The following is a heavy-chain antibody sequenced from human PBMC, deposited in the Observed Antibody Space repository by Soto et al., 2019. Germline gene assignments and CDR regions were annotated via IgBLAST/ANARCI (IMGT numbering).Heavy chain of an antibody. V-gene: IGHV3-30*18. CDR3: AKTIVVVPAASVGYYYMDV. CDR1: GFTFSSYG. Sequence: GGSLRLSCAASGFTFSSYGMHWVRQAPGKGLEWVAVISYDGSNKYYADSVKGRFTISRDNSKNTLYLQMNSLRAEDTAVYYCAKTIVVVPAASVGYYYMDVWGKGTTVTVSS. D-gene: IGHD2-2*01. J-gene: IGHJ6*03. CDR2: ISYDGSNK.